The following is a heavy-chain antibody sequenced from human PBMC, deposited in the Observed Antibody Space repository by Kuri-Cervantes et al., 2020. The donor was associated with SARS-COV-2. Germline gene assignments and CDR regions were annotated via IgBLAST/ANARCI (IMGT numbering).Heavy chain of an antibody. J-gene: IGHJ4*02. CDR3: SRDWLRGVINY. CDR2: NIPIFGTA. Sequence: SVKVSCKASGGTFSSYAISWVRQAPGQGHEWMGGNIPIFGTANYAQKFQGRVTITTDESTSTAYMELSSLRFEETAVYYCSRDWLRGVINYWGQGTLVTVSS. V-gene: IGHV1-69*05. D-gene: IGHD3-10*01. CDR1: GGTFSSYA.